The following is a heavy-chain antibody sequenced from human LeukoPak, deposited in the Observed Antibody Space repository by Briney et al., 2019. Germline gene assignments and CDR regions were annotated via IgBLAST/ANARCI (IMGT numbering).Heavy chain of an antibody. D-gene: IGHD2-15*01. J-gene: IGHJ4*02. V-gene: IGHV3-23*01. CDR3: ANMRAYCSGGSCSNDY. CDR1: GFTFSSYA. CDR2: ISGSGGST. Sequence: PGGSLRLSCAASGFTFSSYAMSWVRQAPGKGLEWVSAISGSGGSTYYADSVKGRFTISRDNSKNTLYLQMNSLRAEDTAVYYCANMRAYCSGGSCSNDYWGQGTPVTVSS.